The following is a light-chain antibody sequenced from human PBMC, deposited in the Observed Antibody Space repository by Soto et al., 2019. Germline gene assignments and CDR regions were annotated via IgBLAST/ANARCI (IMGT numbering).Light chain of an antibody. CDR3: CSYAGSIPYV. J-gene: IGLJ1*01. V-gene: IGLV2-23*02. Sequence: QSALTQPASVSGSPGQSITISCTGTSGDVGSYNLVSWYQQHPGKAPKLMIYEVSKRPSGVSNRFSGSKSGNTASLTISGLQAEDEADYYCCSYAGSIPYVFGTGTKLTVL. CDR1: SGDVGSYNL. CDR2: EVS.